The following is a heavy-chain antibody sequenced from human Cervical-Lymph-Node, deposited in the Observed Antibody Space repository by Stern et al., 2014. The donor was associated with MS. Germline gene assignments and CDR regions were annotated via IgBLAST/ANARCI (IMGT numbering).Heavy chain of an antibody. J-gene: IGHJ6*02. CDR1: GFTFSSYG. D-gene: IGHD3-10*01. Sequence: VQLEESGGGVVQPGESLRLSCAASGFTFSSYGMHWVRQTPGKGLEWVAVISYDGSDKYYAESVKGRFTVSRDNSKNILYLQMNSLRADDTAVYYCAREMTMIRGVNPYYYGMDVWGQGTTVTVSS. V-gene: IGHV3-30-3*01. CDR2: ISYDGSDK. CDR3: AREMTMIRGVNPYYYGMDV.